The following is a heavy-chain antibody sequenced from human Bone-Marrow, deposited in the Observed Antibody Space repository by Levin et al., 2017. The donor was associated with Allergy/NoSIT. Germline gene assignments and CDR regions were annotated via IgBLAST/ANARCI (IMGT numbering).Heavy chain of an antibody. D-gene: IGHD6-19*01. J-gene: IGHJ4*02. V-gene: IGHV3-74*01. CDR3: ARDMSRSGPTTVDY. CDR2: INSDGSSA. CDR1: GFTFSTSW. Sequence: ASVKVSCAASGFTFSTSWMHWLRQAPGEGPVWVSRINSDGSSATYADSVKGRFTISKDNAKNTLYLQMNSLTAGDTAVYYCARDMSRSGPTTVDYWGQGTLVTASS.